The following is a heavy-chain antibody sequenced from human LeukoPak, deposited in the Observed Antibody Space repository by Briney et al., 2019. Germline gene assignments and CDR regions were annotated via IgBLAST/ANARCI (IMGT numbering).Heavy chain of an antibody. V-gene: IGHV3-48*03. CDR1: GCTFSSYE. CDR3: ARDLSRYYNDY. J-gene: IGHJ4*02. Sequence: GGSLRLSCAASGCTFSSYEMNWVRQAPGKGLEWVSYISIGGRTQYYADSVKGRFTISRDNAKNSLYLQMNSLRAEDTAVYYCARDLSRYYNDYCGQGTLVTVSS. CDR2: ISIGGRTQ.